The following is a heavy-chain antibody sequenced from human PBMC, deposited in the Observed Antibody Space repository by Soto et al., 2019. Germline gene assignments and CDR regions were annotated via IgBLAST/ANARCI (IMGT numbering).Heavy chain of an antibody. Sequence: PSETLSLTCAVYGGSFSDYYWNWIRQPPGKGLEWIGEINHSGSSNYNPSLKSRVTISVDTSKNQFSLKLSSVTAADTAVYYCARGLYDYVWGSYRLNAFAIWGQGTMVTVSS. J-gene: IGHJ3*02. V-gene: IGHV4-34*01. D-gene: IGHD3-16*02. CDR3: ARGLYDYVWGSYRLNAFAI. CDR1: GGSFSDYY. CDR2: INHSGSS.